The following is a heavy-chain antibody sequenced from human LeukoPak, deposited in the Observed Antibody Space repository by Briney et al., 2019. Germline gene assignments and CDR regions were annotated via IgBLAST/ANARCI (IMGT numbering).Heavy chain of an antibody. Sequence: PGGSLRLSCAASGFTFYNYGMHWVRQAPGKGLEWVARVSPDGSYTFYVDSVKGRFTISRDNSKNTLFLHMDDLRPEDTALYYCVKDPPYSGSWDYFDYWGQGTLVTVSS. CDR3: VKDPPYSGSWDYFDY. D-gene: IGHD6-13*01. V-gene: IGHV3-30*18. J-gene: IGHJ4*02. CDR2: VSPDGSYT. CDR1: GFTFYNYG.